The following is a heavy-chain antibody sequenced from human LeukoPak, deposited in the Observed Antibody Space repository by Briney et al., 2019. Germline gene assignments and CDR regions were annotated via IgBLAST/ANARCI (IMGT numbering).Heavy chain of an antibody. Sequence: ASVKVSCKASGGTFISYAISWVRQAPGQGLEWMGGIIPIFGTANYAQKFQGRVTITADESTSTAYMELSSLRSEDTAVYYCASDVHSTADPYDYWGQGTLVTVSS. D-gene: IGHD2-2*01. CDR2: IIPIFGTA. V-gene: IGHV1-69*13. CDR3: ASDVHSTADPYDY. J-gene: IGHJ4*02. CDR1: GGTFISYA.